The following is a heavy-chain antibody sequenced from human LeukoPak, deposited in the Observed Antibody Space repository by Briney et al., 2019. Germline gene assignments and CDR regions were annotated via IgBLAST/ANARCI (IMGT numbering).Heavy chain of an antibody. Sequence: PGGSLRLSCAASGFTFSSYEMNWVRQAPGKGLEWVSYISSNGSTIYYADSVKGRFTISRDNAKNSLYLQMKSPRAEATAVYCCARDQIGEADAFDIWGQGTMVTVSS. J-gene: IGHJ3*02. CDR1: GFTFSSYE. V-gene: IGHV3-48*03. CDR3: ARDQIGEADAFDI. CDR2: ISSNGSTI. D-gene: IGHD3-10*01.